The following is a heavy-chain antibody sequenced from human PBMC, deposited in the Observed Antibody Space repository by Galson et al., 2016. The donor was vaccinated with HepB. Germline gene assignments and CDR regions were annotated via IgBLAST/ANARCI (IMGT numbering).Heavy chain of an antibody. Sequence: SLRLSCAASGFTFSSFTIHWVRQAPGKGLEWVAVMSDDGSHKFYADSVKDRFTISRDNSKNTLYLQMNSLRFDDTAVYYCARDLAPTGMAKMTDYWGQGTLVIVSS. CDR1: GFTFSSFT. D-gene: IGHD5-24*01. CDR3: ARDLAPTGMAKMTDY. J-gene: IGHJ4*02. CDR2: MSDDGSHK. V-gene: IGHV3-30*04.